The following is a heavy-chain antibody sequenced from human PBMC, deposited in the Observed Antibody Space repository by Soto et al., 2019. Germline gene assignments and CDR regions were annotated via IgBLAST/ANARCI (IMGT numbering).Heavy chain of an antibody. J-gene: IGHJ4*02. CDR3: VRFSILVSGRGRGAFFDS. D-gene: IGHD6-19*01. CDR2: IKEDGSEK. Sequence: GGSLRLSCAASGFTFSNYWMSWVRQVPGEGLAWVSNIKEDGSEKYYVDSVKGRFTISRDNAKNSVHLQMNSLRDEDTAVYYCVRFSILVSGRGRGAFFDSWGQGTPVTVSS. CDR1: GFTFSNYW. V-gene: IGHV3-7*03.